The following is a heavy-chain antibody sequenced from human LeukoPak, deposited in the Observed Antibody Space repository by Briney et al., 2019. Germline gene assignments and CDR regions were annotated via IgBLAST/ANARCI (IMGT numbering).Heavy chain of an antibody. J-gene: IGHJ4*02. D-gene: IGHD3-3*01. V-gene: IGHV1-2*02. CDR2: INPNSGGT. CDR1: GYTFTGYY. CDR3: ARSQSYDFWSGYQHYFDY. Sequence: ASVKVSCKASGYTFTGYYMHWVRQAPGQGLEWMGWINPNSGGTNYAQKFQGRVTMTRDTSISTAYMELSRLRSDDTAVYYCARSQSYDFWSGYQHYFDYWGQGTLVTVSS.